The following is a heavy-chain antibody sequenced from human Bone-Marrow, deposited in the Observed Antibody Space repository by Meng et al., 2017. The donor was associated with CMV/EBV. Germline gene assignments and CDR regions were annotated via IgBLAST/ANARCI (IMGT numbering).Heavy chain of an antibody. Sequence: ASVKVSCKASGYTFTGYFIHWVRQAPGQGLEWMGWINPNSGATTYAQKFQGRVTMTRDTSISTAYMELSRLRSDDTAVYYCARAVHPYHDFWSGYYPYYYYYYAMDVWGQGTTFTVSS. V-gene: IGHV1-2*02. CDR3: ARAVHPYHDFWSGYYPYYYYYYAMDV. D-gene: IGHD3-3*01. CDR1: GYTFTGYF. CDR2: INPNSGAT. J-gene: IGHJ6*02.